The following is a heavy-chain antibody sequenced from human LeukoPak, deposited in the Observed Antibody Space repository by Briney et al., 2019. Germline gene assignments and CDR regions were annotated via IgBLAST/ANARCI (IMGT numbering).Heavy chain of an antibody. CDR2: LYHSGNT. CDR1: GYSISSGYY. J-gene: IGHJ4*02. V-gene: IGHV4-38-2*02. Sequence: PSETLSLTCTVSGYSISSGYYWGWIRQSPGKGLEWIGSLYHSGNTYYNPSLKSRVTMSVDTSKNQFSLKLSSVTAADTAVYYCARDLRTYCGGDCYSYYFDYWGQGTLVTVSS. D-gene: IGHD2-21*02. CDR3: ARDLRTYCGGDCYSYYFDY.